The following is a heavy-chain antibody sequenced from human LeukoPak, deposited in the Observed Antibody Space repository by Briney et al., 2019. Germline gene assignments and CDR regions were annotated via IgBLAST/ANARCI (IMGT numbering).Heavy chain of an antibody. CDR1: GYTFTGYY. J-gene: IGHJ4*02. D-gene: IGHD5-12*01. V-gene: IGHV1-2*02. Sequence: ASVKVSCKASGYTFTGYYMHWVRQAPGQGLEWMGWINPNSGGTNYAQKFQGRVTMTRDTSISTAYMELSRLRSDDTAVYYCARASTYIVATITFDYCGQGTLVTVSS. CDR3: ARASTYIVATITFDY. CDR2: INPNSGGT.